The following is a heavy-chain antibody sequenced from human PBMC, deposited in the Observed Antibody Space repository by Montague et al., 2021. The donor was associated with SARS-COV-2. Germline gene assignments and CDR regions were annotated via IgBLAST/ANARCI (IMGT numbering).Heavy chain of an antibody. V-gene: IGHV4-59*01. Sequence: SETLSLTCTVSGGSISGYYWTWMRQPPGKGLEWLGHIYYTGSTNYNPSLKSRVTISIDTPKNQFSLKLRSVTAADTAVYFCARAQTTGCIANGVNYFDYWGQGALVTVSS. D-gene: IGHD1-14*01. J-gene: IGHJ4*02. CDR1: GGSISGYY. CDR2: IYYTGST. CDR3: ARAQTTGCIANGVNYFDY.